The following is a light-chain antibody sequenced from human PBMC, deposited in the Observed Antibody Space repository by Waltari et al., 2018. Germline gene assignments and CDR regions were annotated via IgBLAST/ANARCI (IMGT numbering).Light chain of an antibody. Sequence: DIQMTQSPSSLSASVGDRVTITCRASQSIGDYLNWYQQKPGKAPKVLIYGSSILESGVPSRFSRSGYVTEFTLTISRLQPEDFATYYCQQSYTSLLLTFGGGTKVDIK. J-gene: IGKJ4*01. CDR2: GSS. V-gene: IGKV1-39*01. CDR1: QSIGDY. CDR3: QQSYTSLLLT.